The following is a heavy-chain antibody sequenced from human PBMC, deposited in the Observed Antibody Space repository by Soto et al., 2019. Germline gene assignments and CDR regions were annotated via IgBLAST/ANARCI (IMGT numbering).Heavy chain of an antibody. V-gene: IGHV3-30*18. CDR1: GFTFSSYG. J-gene: IGHJ6*02. Sequence: GGSLRLSCAASGFTFSSYGMHWVRQAPGKGLEWVAVISYDGSNKYYADSVKGRFTISRDNSKNTLYLQMNSLRAEDTAVYYCVKEIAARPLVDYYYGMDFWGQGTTVTVSS. CDR3: VKEIAARPLVDYYYGMDF. D-gene: IGHD6-6*01. CDR2: ISYDGSNK.